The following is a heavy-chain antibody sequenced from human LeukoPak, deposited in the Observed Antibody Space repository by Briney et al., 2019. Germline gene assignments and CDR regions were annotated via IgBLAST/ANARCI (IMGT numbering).Heavy chain of an antibody. Sequence: SVKVSCQASGGTFSSYAISWVRQAPGQGLEWIGGIIPIFGTANYAQKFQGRVTITADESTSTAYMELSSLRSEDTAVYYCASPLYGDYGYYYYYMDVWGKGTTVTVSS. CDR1: GGTFSSYA. CDR2: IIPIFGTA. J-gene: IGHJ6*03. CDR3: ASPLYGDYGYYYYYMDV. D-gene: IGHD4-17*01. V-gene: IGHV1-69*13.